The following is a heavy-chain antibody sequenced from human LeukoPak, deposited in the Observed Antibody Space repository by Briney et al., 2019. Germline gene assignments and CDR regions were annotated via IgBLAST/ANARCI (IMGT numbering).Heavy chain of an antibody. Sequence: TGGSLRLSCAASGFTFSSYAMSWLGQAPGKGLQWVSAISGSGGSTYYADSVKGPFTISRDNSKNTLYLQMNSLRAEDTAVYYCAKRPGIAAAGLLNWSDPWGQGTLVTVSS. CDR1: GFTFSSYA. CDR2: ISGSGGST. V-gene: IGHV3-23*01. D-gene: IGHD6-13*01. J-gene: IGHJ5*02. CDR3: AKRPGIAAAGLLNWSDP.